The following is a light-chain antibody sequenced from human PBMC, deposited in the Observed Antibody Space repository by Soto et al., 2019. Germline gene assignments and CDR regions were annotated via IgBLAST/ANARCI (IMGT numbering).Light chain of an antibody. CDR2: GNS. Sequence: QAVVTQPPSVSGAPGQRVTISRTGSSSNIGAGYDVHWYQQLPGTAPKLLIYGNSNRPSGVPDRFSGSKSGTSASLAITGLQAEDEADYYCQSYDSSLSGSWVFGGGTKLTVL. J-gene: IGLJ3*02. CDR1: SSNIGAGYD. V-gene: IGLV1-40*01. CDR3: QSYDSSLSGSWV.